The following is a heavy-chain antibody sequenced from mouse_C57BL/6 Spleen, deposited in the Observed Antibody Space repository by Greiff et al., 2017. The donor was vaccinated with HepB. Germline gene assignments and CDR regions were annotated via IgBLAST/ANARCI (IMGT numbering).Heavy chain of an antibody. Sequence: VQLQQPGTELVKPGASVKLSCKASGYTFTSYWMHWVKQRPGLGLEWIGNINPSNGGTNYNEKFKSKATLTVDKSSSTAYMQLSSLTSEDSAVYYCARGNYYGRGYFDVWGTGTTVTVSS. CDR1: GYTFTSYW. D-gene: IGHD1-1*01. V-gene: IGHV1-53*01. J-gene: IGHJ1*03. CDR2: INPSNGGT. CDR3: ARGNYYGRGYFDV.